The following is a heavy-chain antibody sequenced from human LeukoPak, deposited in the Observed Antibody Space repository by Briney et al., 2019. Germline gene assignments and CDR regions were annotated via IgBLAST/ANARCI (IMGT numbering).Heavy chain of an antibody. CDR3: ARVLRENVTIFVVVIPNRVHIDGFDY. V-gene: IGHV3-23*01. CDR2: ISSSASST. D-gene: IGHD3-3*01. Sequence: GGSLRLSCAGSGFSFSYYAMSWVRQAPGKGLEWVSGISSSASSTYYADSVKGRFTISRDNSKNTLYLQMNSLRAEDTAVYYCARVLRENVTIFVVVIPNRVHIDGFDYWGQGTLVTVSS. CDR1: GFSFSYYA. J-gene: IGHJ4*02.